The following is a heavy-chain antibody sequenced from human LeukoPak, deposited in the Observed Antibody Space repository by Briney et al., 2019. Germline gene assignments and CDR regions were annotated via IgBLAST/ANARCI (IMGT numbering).Heavy chain of an antibody. D-gene: IGHD3-10*02. CDR3: AELGITMIGGV. Sequence: GGSLRLSCAASGFTFDDYVMHWVRQAPGKGLEWVSSINWNSGSITYADSVKGRFTISRDNAKNSVYLQMNSLRAEDTAVYYCAELGITMIGGVWGKGTTVTISS. V-gene: IGHV3-9*01. CDR2: INWNSGSI. CDR1: GFTFDDYV. J-gene: IGHJ6*04.